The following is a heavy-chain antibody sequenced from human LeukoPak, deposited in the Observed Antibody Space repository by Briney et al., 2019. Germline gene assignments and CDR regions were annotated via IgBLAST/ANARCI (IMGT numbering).Heavy chain of an antibody. J-gene: IGHJ4*02. CDR2: MNPNSGNT. Sequence: AASVKVSCKTSGHTFTTYDIYWVRQATGQGLEWMGWMNPNSGNTGYAQKFQGRVIISRNTSITTAYMELTSLRSEDTAVYYCARGRGGGWYPYYFDYWGQGTLVTVSP. V-gene: IGHV1-8*03. D-gene: IGHD6-19*01. CDR1: GHTFTTYD. CDR3: ARGRGGGWYPYYFDY.